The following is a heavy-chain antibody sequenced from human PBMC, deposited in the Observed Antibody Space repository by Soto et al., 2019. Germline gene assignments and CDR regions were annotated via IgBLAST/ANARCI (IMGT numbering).Heavy chain of an antibody. V-gene: IGHV1-69*01. CDR2: ITPVFGTA. Sequence: QVQLVQSGAEVKKPGSSVKVSCKASADTFNSYSLSWLRQAPGQRLEWMGGITPVFGTADYAQSFEDRLTITADDSTSPVYRELRSLRSDDTAVYYCARSLEGTTVTNWFDPWGQGDLVTVSS. D-gene: IGHD4-17*01. J-gene: IGHJ5*02. CDR3: ARSLEGTTVTNWFDP. CDR1: ADTFNSYS.